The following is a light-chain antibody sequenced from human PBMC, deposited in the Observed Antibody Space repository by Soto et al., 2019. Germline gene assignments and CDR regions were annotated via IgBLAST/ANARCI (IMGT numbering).Light chain of an antibody. CDR3: QQNNFY. J-gene: IGKJ3*01. CDR2: GAS. CDR1: QSLSSN. Sequence: IVMRQSPATLSMSPGERATLSCRASQSLSSNLAWYQQKPGQAPRLLIYGASTRATGIPARFSGSGSGTEFTLTIDSLQPDDFATYYCQQNNFYFGRGTKVDIK. V-gene: IGKV3-15*01.